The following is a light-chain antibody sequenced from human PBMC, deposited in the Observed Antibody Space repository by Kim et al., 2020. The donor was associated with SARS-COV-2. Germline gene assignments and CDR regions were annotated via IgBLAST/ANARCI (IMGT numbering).Light chain of an antibody. J-gene: IGLJ3*02. V-gene: IGLV10-54*01. CDR2: RNN. Sequence: QAGLTQPPSVSKGLRQTATLTCTWNSNNVGNQGAAWLQQHQGHPPKLLSYRNNNRPSGISERLSASRSGNTASLTITGLQPEDEADYYCSAWDSSLSAWVFGGVTKLTVL. CDR1: SNNVGNQG. CDR3: SAWDSSLSAWV.